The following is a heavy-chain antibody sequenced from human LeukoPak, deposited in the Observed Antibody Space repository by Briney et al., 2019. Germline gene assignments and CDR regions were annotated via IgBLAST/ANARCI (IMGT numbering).Heavy chain of an antibody. CDR3: ARESEWERDYYYYYYMDV. CDR1: GGSISSYY. CDR2: IYTSGST. D-gene: IGHD1-26*01. Sequence: SETLSLTCTVSGGSISSYYWSWIRQPAGKGLEWIGRIYTSGSTNYNPSLKSRVTMSVDTSKNQFSLKLSSVTAADTAVYYCARESEWERDYYYYYYMDVWGKGTTVTISS. V-gene: IGHV4-4*07. J-gene: IGHJ6*03.